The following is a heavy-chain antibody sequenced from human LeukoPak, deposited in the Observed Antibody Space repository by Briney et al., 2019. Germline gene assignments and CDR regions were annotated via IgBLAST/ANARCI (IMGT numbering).Heavy chain of an antibody. J-gene: IGHJ5*02. Sequence: SETLSLTCTVSGGSISSYYWSWIRQPPGKGLEWIGYIYTSGSTNYNPSLKSRVTISVDTSKNQFSLKLSSVTAADTAVYYCARLKTFGIAARPGWFDPWGQGTLVTVSS. CDR3: ARLKTFGIAARPGWFDP. CDR2: IYTSGST. D-gene: IGHD6-6*01. V-gene: IGHV4-4*09. CDR1: GGSISSYY.